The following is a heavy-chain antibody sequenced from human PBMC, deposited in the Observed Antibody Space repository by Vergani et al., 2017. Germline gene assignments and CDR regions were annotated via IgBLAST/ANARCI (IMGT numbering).Heavy chain of an antibody. CDR3: ARDRLFLEGGFGEGSDY. CDR1: GFTFSSYG. V-gene: IGHV3-33*01. D-gene: IGHD3-10*01. CDR2: IWYDGSNK. J-gene: IGHJ4*02. Sequence: QVQLVESGGGVVQPGRSLRLSCAASGFTFSSYGMHWVRQAPGKGLEWVAVIWYDGSNKYYADSVKGRFTISRDNSKNTLYLQMNSLRAEDTAVYYCARDRLFLEGGFGEGSDYWGQGTLVTVSS.